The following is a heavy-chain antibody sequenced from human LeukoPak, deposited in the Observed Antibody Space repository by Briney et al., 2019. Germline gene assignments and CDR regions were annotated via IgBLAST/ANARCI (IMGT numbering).Heavy chain of an antibody. V-gene: IGHV3-48*03. D-gene: IGHD5-12*01. CDR3: ARDASGYDDAFDI. CDR1: GFTFSSYA. CDR2: ISSSGSTI. Sequence: GGSLRLSCAASGFTFSSYAMSWVRQAPGKGLEWVSYISSSGSTIYYADSVKGRFTISRDNAKNSLYLQMNSLRAEDTAVYYCARDASGYDDAFDIWGQGTMVTVSS. J-gene: IGHJ3*02.